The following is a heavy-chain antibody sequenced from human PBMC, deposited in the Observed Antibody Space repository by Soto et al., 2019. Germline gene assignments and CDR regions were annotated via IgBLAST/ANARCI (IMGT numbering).Heavy chain of an antibody. CDR3: ATSLLWFGELRS. V-gene: IGHV3-66*01. D-gene: IGHD3-10*01. Sequence: EVQLVESGGGLVQPGGSLRLSCAASGITVSTSYMSWVRQAPGKGLEWVSLTYSGSATYYADSVKGRFSISRDNFNNTVYLQMNSLRAEDTAMYYCATSLLWFGELRSWGQGTLVTVSS. J-gene: IGHJ5*02. CDR2: TYSGSAT. CDR1: GITVSTSY.